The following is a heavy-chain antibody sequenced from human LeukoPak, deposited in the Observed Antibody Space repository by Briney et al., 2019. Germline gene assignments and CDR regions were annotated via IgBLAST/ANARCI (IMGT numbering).Heavy chain of an antibody. CDR1: GGSFSGYY. V-gene: IGHV4-34*01. CDR2: INHSGST. D-gene: IGHD3-10*01. J-gene: IGHJ6*02. Sequence: PSETLSLTCAVYGGSFSGYYWSWIRQPPGKGLEWIGEINHSGSTNYNPSLKSRVTISVDTSKNQFSLKLSSVTAADTAVYYCARGRSHSHYGPGSYYQYYYYGMDVWGQGTTVTVSS. CDR3: ARGRSHSHYGPGSYYQYYYYGMDV.